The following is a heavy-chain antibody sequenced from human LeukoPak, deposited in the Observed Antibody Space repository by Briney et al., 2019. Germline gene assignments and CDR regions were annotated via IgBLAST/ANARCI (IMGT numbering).Heavy chain of an antibody. V-gene: IGHV4-30-4*08. D-gene: IGHD1-26*01. Sequence: ASQTLSLTCTVSGGSISSGDYYWRWIRQPPGKGLEWIGYIYYSGSTYYNPSLKSRVTISVDTSKNQFPLKLSSVTAADTAVYYCARIVGAGDAFDIWGQGTMVTVSS. CDR1: GGSISSGDYY. J-gene: IGHJ3*02. CDR2: IYYSGST. CDR3: ARIVGAGDAFDI.